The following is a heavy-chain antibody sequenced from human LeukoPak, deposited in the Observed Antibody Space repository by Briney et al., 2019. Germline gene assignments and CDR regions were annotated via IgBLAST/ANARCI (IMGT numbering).Heavy chain of an antibody. CDR2: MNPNSGNT. CDR3: ARPLRGGGGSFDY. CDR1: GYTFTSYD. J-gene: IGHJ4*02. Sequence: ASVKVSYKASGYTFTSYDINWVRQATGQGLEWMGWMNPNSGNTGYAQKFQGRVTMTRDTSISTAYMELSSLRSEDTAVYYCARPLRGGGGSFDYWGQGTLVTVSS. V-gene: IGHV1-8*01. D-gene: IGHD1-26*01.